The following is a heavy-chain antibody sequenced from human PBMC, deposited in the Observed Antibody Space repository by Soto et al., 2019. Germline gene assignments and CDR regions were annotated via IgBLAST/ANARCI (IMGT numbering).Heavy chain of an antibody. D-gene: IGHD3-10*01. CDR3: ARGGYGSESYHPPHFDY. V-gene: IGHV4-34*01. J-gene: IGHJ4*01. Sequence: SETLSLTCAVYGGSFSGYYWNWIRQPPGKGLEWIGEINHSGSTNYNPSLKSRVTIAVDTSMTQFSLRLNSVTAADTAVYYCARGGYGSESYHPPHFDYWGHGTLVTVSS. CDR2: INHSGST. CDR1: GGSFSGYY.